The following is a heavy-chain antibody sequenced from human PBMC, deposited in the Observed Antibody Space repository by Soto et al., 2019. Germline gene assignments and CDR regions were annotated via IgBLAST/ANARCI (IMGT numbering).Heavy chain of an antibody. D-gene: IGHD3-3*01. CDR1: GFRFSDYS. CDR2: ISSSSFTI. CDR3: ARDNNFFGSGLFDY. V-gene: IGHV3-48*01. Sequence: PGGSLRLSCAASGFRFSDYSMNWVRQAPGRGLEWVSYISSSSFTIHYADSVEGRFAISRDNAKNSLYLQMNSLRVEDTAVYYWARDNNFFGSGLFDYGGRGAV. J-gene: IGHJ4*02.